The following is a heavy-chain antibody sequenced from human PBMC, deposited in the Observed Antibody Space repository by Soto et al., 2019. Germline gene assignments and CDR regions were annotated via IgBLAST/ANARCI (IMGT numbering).Heavy chain of an antibody. CDR3: ARDQCFGGGRSCYYFDF. CDR2: ISNDGRGK. J-gene: IGHJ4*02. Sequence: LRRSCAASGFTFTTYAIHWVRQAPGKGLEWVAVISNDGRGKYYADSVKGRFTISRDNSKNTLYLQMNSLRSDDTAVYYCARDQCFGGGRSCYYFDFWGQGTLVTVSS. V-gene: IGHV3-30*04. CDR1: GFTFTTYA. D-gene: IGHD2-15*01.